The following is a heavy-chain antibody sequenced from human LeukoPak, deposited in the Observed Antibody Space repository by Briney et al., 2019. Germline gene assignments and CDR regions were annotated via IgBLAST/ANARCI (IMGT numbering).Heavy chain of an antibody. V-gene: IGHV4-59*08. D-gene: IGHD3-16*01. Sequence: PSETLSLTCTVPGGSISSYYWSWIRQPPGKGLEYIGYIFYSGSTNYNPSLKSRVTISVDTSKIHFSLRLSSVTAADTAVYYCARRGGGHAFDIWGQGTMVTVSS. CDR2: IFYSGST. CDR1: GGSISSYY. CDR3: ARRGGGHAFDI. J-gene: IGHJ3*02.